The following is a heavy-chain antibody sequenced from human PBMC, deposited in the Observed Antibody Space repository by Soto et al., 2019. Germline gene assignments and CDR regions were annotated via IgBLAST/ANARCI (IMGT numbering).Heavy chain of an antibody. CDR3: ARWVRGNSLYYYYGMDV. CDR2: IIPIFGTA. D-gene: IGHD3-16*01. J-gene: IGHJ6*02. Sequence: QVQLVQSGAEVKKPGSSVKVSCKAYGGTFSSYAISWVRQAPGQGLEWLGGIIPIFGTANYAQKFQGRGTINADESTSTAYMELGSLRSEDTAVYYCARWVRGNSLYYYYGMDVWGQGTTVTGSS. V-gene: IGHV1-69*01. CDR1: GGTFSSYA.